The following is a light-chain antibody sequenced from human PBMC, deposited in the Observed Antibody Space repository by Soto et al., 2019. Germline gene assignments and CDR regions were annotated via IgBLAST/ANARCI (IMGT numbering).Light chain of an antibody. CDR2: AAS. Sequence: EIVMTQSPGTLSVSPGERATLSCRASQGVGTNLAWYQQRPGQAPRLLIYAASTRATGIPARFSGRGSGTEFTLTISSLQSEDFALYFCQQYNNWPPYSFGQGTKLEIK. V-gene: IGKV3-15*01. J-gene: IGKJ2*01. CDR1: QGVGTN. CDR3: QQYNNWPPYS.